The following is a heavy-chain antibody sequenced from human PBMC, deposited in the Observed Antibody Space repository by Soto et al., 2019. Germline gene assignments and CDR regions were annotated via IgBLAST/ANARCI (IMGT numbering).Heavy chain of an antibody. D-gene: IGHD3-22*01. CDR1: GGSINGHY. CDR3: ARDPQSPYCYDSSGYHLDY. J-gene: IGHJ4*02. CDR2: IYYSGST. V-gene: IGHV4-59*11. Sequence: PSETLSLTCTISGGSINGHYWSWIRQPPGKGLEWIGDIYYSGSTRYNPSLTSRVTISIDTSTRQFSLRLSSVTPADTAVYYCARDPQSPYCYDSSGYHLDYWGQGTLVTVSS.